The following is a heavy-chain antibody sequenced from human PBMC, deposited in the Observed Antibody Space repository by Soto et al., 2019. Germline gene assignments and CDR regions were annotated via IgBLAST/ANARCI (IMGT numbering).Heavy chain of an antibody. J-gene: IGHJ6*02. Sequence: ASVKVSCKASGYTFTSYDINWGRQATGQGLEWMGWMNPNSGNTGYAQKFQGRVTMTRNTSISTAYMELSSLRSEDTAVYYCARGRNLLDFWSGSYGMDVWGQGTTVTVSS. CDR2: MNPNSGNT. V-gene: IGHV1-8*01. D-gene: IGHD3-3*01. CDR1: GYTFTSYD. CDR3: ARGRNLLDFWSGSYGMDV.